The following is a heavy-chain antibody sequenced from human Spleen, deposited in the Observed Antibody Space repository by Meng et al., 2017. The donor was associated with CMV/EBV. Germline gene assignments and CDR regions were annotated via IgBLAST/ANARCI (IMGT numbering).Heavy chain of an antibody. J-gene: IGHJ4*02. Sequence: VQWGQSGAEVKKPGSSVKVSCKASGGTFSSYTISWVRQAPGQGLEWMGRIIPILGIANYAQKFQGRVTITADKSTSTAYMELSSLRSEDTAVYYCARDEGGWLTAPDYWGQGTLVTVSS. CDR3: ARDEGGWLTAPDY. D-gene: IGHD5-24*01. V-gene: IGHV1-69*04. CDR1: GGTFSSYT. CDR2: IIPILGIA.